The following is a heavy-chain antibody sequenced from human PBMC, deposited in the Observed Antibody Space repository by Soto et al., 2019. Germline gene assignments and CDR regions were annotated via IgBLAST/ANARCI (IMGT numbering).Heavy chain of an antibody. CDR3: ATPSPRGYYYYYGMDF. V-gene: IGHV1-69*13. J-gene: IGHJ6*02. CDR1: GGTLSSDA. Sequence: SVKVSCKASGGTLSSDAVSWVRQAPGQGLEWMGGIIPFSGTSNYSQKFQGRLTITAGESTTTAYMEFGNLRSEDTAIYDCATPSPRGYYYYYGMDFWGQGTPVTVSS. CDR2: IIPFSGTS.